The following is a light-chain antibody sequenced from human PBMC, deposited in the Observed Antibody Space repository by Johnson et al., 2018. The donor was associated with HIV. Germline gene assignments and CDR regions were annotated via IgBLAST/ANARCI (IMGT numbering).Light chain of an antibody. V-gene: IGLV1-51*01. CDR3: GTWDSSLSTYV. J-gene: IGLJ1*01. CDR2: DNT. CDR1: SSNIGNNY. Sequence: SVLTQPPSVSAAPGQKVTISCSGSSSNIGNNYVSWYQQLPGTAPKLLIYDNTKRPSGIPDRFSVSTSGTSATLGITGLQTGDEADYYCGTWDSSLSTYVFGSGTKVTVL.